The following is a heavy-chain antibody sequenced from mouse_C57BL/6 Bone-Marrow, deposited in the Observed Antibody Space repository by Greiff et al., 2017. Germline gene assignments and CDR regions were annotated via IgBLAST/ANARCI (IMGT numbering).Heavy chain of an antibody. CDR1: GYTFTDYY. CDR2: INPNNGGT. CDR3: APDGYCLFAY. Sequence: VQLQQSGPELVKPGASVKISCKASGYTFTDYYMNWVKQSHGKSLEWIGDINPNNGGTSYNQKFKGKATLTVDTSSSTAYMERRSLTSEDSAVYYCAPDGYCLFAYWGQGTLVTVSA. J-gene: IGHJ3*01. V-gene: IGHV1-26*01. D-gene: IGHD2-3*01.